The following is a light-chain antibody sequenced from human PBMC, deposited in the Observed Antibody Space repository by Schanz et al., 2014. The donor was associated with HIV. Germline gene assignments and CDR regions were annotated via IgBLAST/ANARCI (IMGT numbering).Light chain of an antibody. CDR2: DAS. Sequence: DTQMTQSPSSLSASVGDRVTITCQARQDISNYLNWYQQKPGTAPKLLIYDASHLERGVPSRFSGSGSGTDFTLTINSLQPEDIATYYCQQYDNLWTFGQGTRVDLK. CDR1: QDISNY. CDR3: QQYDNLWT. V-gene: IGKV1-33*01. J-gene: IGKJ1*01.